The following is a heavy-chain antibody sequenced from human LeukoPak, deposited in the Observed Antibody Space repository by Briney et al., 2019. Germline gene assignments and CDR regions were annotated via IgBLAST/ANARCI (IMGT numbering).Heavy chain of an antibody. J-gene: IGHJ4*03. CDR1: GGSFSGYY. V-gene: IGHV4-34*01. D-gene: IGHD6-19*01. Sequence: ASETLSLTCAVYGGSFSGYYWSWIRQPPGKGLEWIGEINHSGSTNYNPSLKSRVTISVDTSKNQFSLKLSSVTAADTAVYYCARETEKQWQYWGQGTVVTVSS. CDR3: ARETEKQWQY. CDR2: INHSGST.